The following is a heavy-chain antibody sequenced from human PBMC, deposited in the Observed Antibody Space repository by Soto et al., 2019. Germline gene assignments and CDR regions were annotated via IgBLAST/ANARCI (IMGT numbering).Heavy chain of an antibody. J-gene: IGHJ5*02. CDR1: GGTFSSYA. V-gene: IGHV1-69*01. CDR3: ARDPLSYCGGDCYTRGDWFDP. D-gene: IGHD2-21*02. Sequence: QLQLVQSGAEVKKPGSSVKVSCKASGGTFSSYAISWVRQAPGQGLEWMGGIIPIFGTANYAQKFQGRVTITADESTSTAYMELSSLRSEDTAVYYCARDPLSYCGGDCYTRGDWFDPWGQGTLVTVSS. CDR2: IIPIFGTA.